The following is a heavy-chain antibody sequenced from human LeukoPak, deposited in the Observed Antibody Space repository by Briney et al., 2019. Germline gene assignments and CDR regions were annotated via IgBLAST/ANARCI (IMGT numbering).Heavy chain of an antibody. CDR3: ASYSSATDGLFDY. V-gene: IGHV3-7*01. CDR1: GFTFSSYS. J-gene: IGHJ4*02. Sequence: GGSLRLSCAASGFTFSSYSMSWVRQAPGKGLEWVANIKQDGSEKYYVDSVKGRFTISRDNAKNSLYLQMNSLRAEDTAVYYCASYSSATDGLFDYWGQGTLVTVSS. D-gene: IGHD6-6*01. CDR2: IKQDGSEK.